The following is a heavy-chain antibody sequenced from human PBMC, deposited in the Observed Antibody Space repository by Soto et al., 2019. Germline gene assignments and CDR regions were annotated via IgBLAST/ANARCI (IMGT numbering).Heavy chain of an antibody. Sequence: GGSLRLSCATSGFSFNIFGMHWVRQAPGKALEWVSYISSSSSTIYYADSVKGRFTISRDNAKNSLYLQMNSLRDEDTAVYYCAREYASSGPPGYYYGMDVWGQGTTVTVSS. V-gene: IGHV3-48*02. J-gene: IGHJ6*02. CDR3: AREYASSGPPGYYYGMDV. CDR1: GFSFNIFG. CDR2: ISSSSSTI. D-gene: IGHD3-22*01.